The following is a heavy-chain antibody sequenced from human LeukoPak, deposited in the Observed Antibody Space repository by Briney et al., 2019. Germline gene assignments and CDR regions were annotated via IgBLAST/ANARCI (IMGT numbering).Heavy chain of an antibody. V-gene: IGHV4-59*08. CDR3: ARIAPPDPYTYFDC. J-gene: IGHJ4*02. CDR1: GGSISSYY. CDR2: IYYSGST. Sequence: MASETLSLTCTVSGGSISSYYWSWIRRPPGKGLEWIGYIYYSGSTNYNPSLKSRVTISVDTSKNQFSLKLSSVTAADTAVYYCARIAPPDPYTYFDCWGQGTLVTVSS. D-gene: IGHD2-2*02.